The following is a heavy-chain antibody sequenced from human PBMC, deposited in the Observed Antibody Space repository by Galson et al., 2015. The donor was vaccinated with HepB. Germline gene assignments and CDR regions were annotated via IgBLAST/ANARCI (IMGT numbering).Heavy chain of an antibody. J-gene: IGHJ6*02. CDR2: INPNSGGT. D-gene: IGHD2-2*01. Sequence: SVKVSCKASGYTFTGYYMHWVRQAPGQGLEWMGWINPNSGGTNYAQKFQGRVTMTRDTSISTAYMELSRLRSDDTAVYYCARGFYCSSTSCYDNYYYYGMDVWGQGTTVTVSS. V-gene: IGHV1-2*02. CDR1: GYTFTGYY. CDR3: ARGFYCSSTSCYDNYYYYGMDV.